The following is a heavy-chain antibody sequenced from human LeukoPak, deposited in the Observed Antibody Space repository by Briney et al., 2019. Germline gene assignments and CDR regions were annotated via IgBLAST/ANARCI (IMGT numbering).Heavy chain of an antibody. D-gene: IGHD6-19*01. J-gene: IGHJ4*02. CDR3: AKDIGYSSGWYVFDY. V-gene: IGHV3-9*01. CDR1: GFTFDDYA. Sequence: GRSLRLSCAASGFTFDDYAMHWVRQAPGKGLEWVSGISWNSGSIGYADSVKGRFTISRDNAKNSLYLQMNSLRAEDTALYYCAKDIGYSSGWYVFDYWGQGTLVTASS. CDR2: ISWNSGSI.